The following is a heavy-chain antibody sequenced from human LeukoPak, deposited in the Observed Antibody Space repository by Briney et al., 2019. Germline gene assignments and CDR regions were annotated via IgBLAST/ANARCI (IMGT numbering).Heavy chain of an antibody. Sequence: GGSLRLSCAASGFTFSSYSMNWVRQAPGKGLEWVSSISSSSSYIYYADSVKGRFTISRDNAKNSLYLQMNSLRAEDTAVYHCARVRSAAAGPLDYWGQGTLVTVSS. CDR1: GFTFSSYS. V-gene: IGHV3-21*01. J-gene: IGHJ4*02. D-gene: IGHD6-13*01. CDR2: ISSSSSYI. CDR3: ARVRSAAAGPLDY.